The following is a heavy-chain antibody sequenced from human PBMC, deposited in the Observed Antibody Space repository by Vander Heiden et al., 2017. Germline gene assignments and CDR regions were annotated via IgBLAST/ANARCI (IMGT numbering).Heavy chain of an antibody. CDR2: IRSSSSTI. D-gene: IGHD3-16*01. Sequence: EVQLVESGGGLVKNGGSLRLSCAASGLTASRYSMNWVSQSPGKELELVSYIRSSSSTINYADSVKSRFTISRDNAKNSLYLQMNSLRDEDTAVYDCARERRGGYFDYWGQGTLVTVSS. CDR3: ARERRGGYFDY. J-gene: IGHJ4*02. V-gene: IGHV3-48*02. CDR1: GLTASRYS.